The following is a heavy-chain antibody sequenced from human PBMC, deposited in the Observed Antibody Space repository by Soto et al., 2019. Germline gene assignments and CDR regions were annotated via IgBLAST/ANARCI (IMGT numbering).Heavy chain of an antibody. J-gene: IGHJ6*03. Sequence: GESLKISCKGSGYSFTSYWIGWVRQMPGKGLEWMGIIYPGDSDTRYSPSFQGQVTISADKSISTAYLQWSSLKASDTAMYYCARQPKAYDFWSGYPTGAKYYYYIDVWGKGTTVTVSS. CDR2: IYPGDSDT. CDR1: GYSFTSYW. D-gene: IGHD3-3*01. CDR3: ARQPKAYDFWSGYPTGAKYYYYIDV. V-gene: IGHV5-51*01.